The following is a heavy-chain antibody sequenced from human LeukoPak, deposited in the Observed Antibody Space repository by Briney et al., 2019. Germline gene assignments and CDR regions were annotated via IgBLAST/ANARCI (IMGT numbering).Heavy chain of an antibody. CDR3: ARDMVRGVILGLFDY. CDR1: GFTFSSYS. CDR2: ISSSSSYI. J-gene: IGHJ4*02. V-gene: IGHV3-21*01. Sequence: GGSLRLSCAASGFTFSSYSMNWVRQAPGKGLEWVSSISSSSSYIYYADSVKGRFTISRDNAKNSLYLQMNSLRAEDTAVYYCARDMVRGVILGLFDYWGQGTLVTVSS. D-gene: IGHD3-10*01.